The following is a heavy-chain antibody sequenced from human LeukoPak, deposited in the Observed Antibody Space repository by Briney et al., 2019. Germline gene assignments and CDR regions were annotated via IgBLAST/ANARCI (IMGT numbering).Heavy chain of an antibody. CDR3: ARGGLGSKVDY. CDR1: GYTFTSYG. Sequence: RASVKVSFKASGYTFTSYGLSWARHVPGQGLEWMGWTSPYNGKTNYAQKLQGRVSMTTDTSTTTGYMELRSLRSDDTAVYFCARGGLGSKVDYWGQGTLVTVSS. V-gene: IGHV1-18*04. D-gene: IGHD6-13*01. J-gene: IGHJ4*02. CDR2: TSPYNGKT.